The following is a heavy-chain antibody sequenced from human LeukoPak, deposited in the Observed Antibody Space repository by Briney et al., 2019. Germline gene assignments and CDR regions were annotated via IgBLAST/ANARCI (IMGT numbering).Heavy chain of an antibody. CDR1: GFTFSSYT. CDR2: IRSGSGYI. V-gene: IGHV3-21*04. CDR3: TRDLGGRDY. Sequence: GGSLRLSCAASGFTFSSYTMNWVRQAPGKGLEWVSSIRSGSGYIYYADSLKGRFTISRDNAENSLCLQMNSLGAEDTAVYYCTRDLGGRDYWGQGTLVTVSS. J-gene: IGHJ4*02.